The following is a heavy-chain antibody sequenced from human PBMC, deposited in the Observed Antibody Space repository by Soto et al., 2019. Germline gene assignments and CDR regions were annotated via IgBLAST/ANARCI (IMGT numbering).Heavy chain of an antibody. J-gene: IGHJ4*02. CDR1: GGSVTSDEDY. CDR3: ATESGSTYGYCNC. V-gene: IGHV4-30-4*01. Sequence: SETLSLTCTVSGGSVTSDEDYWSWIRQSPGKGLEWIGYISNSGSTGYNPSLKTRLSMSVDRSKNQCTLKLTSVTTANTAVYFCATESGSTYGYCNCWGQGTQITVSS. CDR2: ISNSGST. D-gene: IGHD5-18*01.